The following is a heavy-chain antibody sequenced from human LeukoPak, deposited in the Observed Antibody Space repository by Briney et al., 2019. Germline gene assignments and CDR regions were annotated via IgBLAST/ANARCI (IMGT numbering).Heavy chain of an antibody. V-gene: IGHV4-34*01. CDR3: ARVPRITMVRGVIRYGMDV. Sequence: KPSETLSPSCAVYGGSFSGYYWSWIRQPPGKGLEWIGEIYHSGSTNYNPSLKSRVTISVDKSKNQFSLKLSSVTAADTAVYYCARVPRITMVRGVIRYGMDVWGQGTTVTVSS. J-gene: IGHJ6*02. D-gene: IGHD3-10*01. CDR2: IYHSGST. CDR1: GGSFSGYY.